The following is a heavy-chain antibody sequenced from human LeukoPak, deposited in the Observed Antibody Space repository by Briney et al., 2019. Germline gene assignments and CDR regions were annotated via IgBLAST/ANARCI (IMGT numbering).Heavy chain of an antibody. Sequence: SETLSLTRTVSGGSVSSGSYYWSWIRQPPGKGLEWIGYIYYSGSTNYNPSLKSRVTISVDTSKNQFSLKLSSVTAADTAVYYCARAHGRVVAVAGSETFDYWGQGTLVTVSS. CDR3: ARAHGRVVAVAGSETFDY. J-gene: IGHJ4*02. CDR1: GGSVSSGSYY. V-gene: IGHV4-61*01. CDR2: IYYSGST. D-gene: IGHD6-19*01.